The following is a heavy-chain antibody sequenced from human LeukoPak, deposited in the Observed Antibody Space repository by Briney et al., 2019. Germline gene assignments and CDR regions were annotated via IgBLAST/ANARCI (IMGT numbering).Heavy chain of an antibody. D-gene: IGHD3-10*01. CDR1: GYTFTGYY. V-gene: IGHV1-2*02. J-gene: IGHJ3*02. CDR3: ARGGDYYGSGDAFDI. CDR2: INPNSGGT. Sequence: GASVKVSCKASGYTFTGYYMHWVRQAPGQGLEWMGWINPNSGGTNYAQKFQGRVTMTRDTSISTAYMELSRLRSDDTAVYYCARGGDYYGSGDAFDIWGQGTMVTVSS.